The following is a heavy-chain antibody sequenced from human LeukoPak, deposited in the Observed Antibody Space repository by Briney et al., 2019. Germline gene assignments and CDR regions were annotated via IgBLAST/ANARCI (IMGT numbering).Heavy chain of an antibody. V-gene: IGHV1-69*13. Sequence: SVKVSCKASGGTFSSYAISWVRQAPGQGLEWMGGIIPIFGTANYAQNFQGRVTITADESTSTAYMELSSLRSEDTAVYYCARDLERDYDSSPIGAFDIRGQGTMVTVSS. CDR1: GGTFSSYA. CDR2: IIPIFGTA. CDR3: ARDLERDYDSSPIGAFDI. D-gene: IGHD3-22*01. J-gene: IGHJ3*02.